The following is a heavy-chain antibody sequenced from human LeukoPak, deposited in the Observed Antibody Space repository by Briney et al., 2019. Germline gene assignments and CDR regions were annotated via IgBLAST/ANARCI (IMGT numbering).Heavy chain of an antibody. J-gene: IGHJ4*02. CDR3: ARGGQLYYYDSSGYYQEFDY. V-gene: IGHV1-2*02. D-gene: IGHD3-22*01. CDR2: ISPNSGGT. CDR1: GYTFTGYY. Sequence: ASVKVSCKASGYTFTGYYMHWVRQAPGQGLEWMGWISPNSGGTNYAQEFQGRVTITRDTSASTAYMELSSLRSEDMAVYYCARGGQLYYYDSSGYYQEFDYWGQGTLVTVSS.